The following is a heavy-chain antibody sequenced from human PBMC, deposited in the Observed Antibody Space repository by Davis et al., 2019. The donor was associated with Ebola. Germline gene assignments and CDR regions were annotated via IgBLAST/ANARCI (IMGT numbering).Heavy chain of an antibody. J-gene: IGHJ6*02. Sequence: GESLKISCAASGFTFSSYGMHWVRQAPGKGLEWVAVIWYDGSNKYYADSVKGRFTISRDNSKNTLYLQMNSLRAEDTAVYYCARDPLYCSGGSCYRYYYGMDVWGQGTLVTVSS. D-gene: IGHD2-15*01. CDR3: ARDPLYCSGGSCYRYYYGMDV. CDR2: IWYDGSNK. V-gene: IGHV3-33*01. CDR1: GFTFSSYG.